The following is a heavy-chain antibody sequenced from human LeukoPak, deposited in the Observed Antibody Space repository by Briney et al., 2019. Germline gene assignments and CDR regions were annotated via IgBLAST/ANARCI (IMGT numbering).Heavy chain of an antibody. D-gene: IGHD2-8*01. Sequence: GRSLRLSCAASGFTFSDYTMNWVRQGPEKGLEWVSSISSSNSYIYYADSVKGRFTISRDNAKNSLYLQMNSLRAEDTAVYYCATGNGGLFDYWGQGTLVTVSS. V-gene: IGHV3-21*01. J-gene: IGHJ4*02. CDR3: ATGNGGLFDY. CDR1: GFTFSDYT. CDR2: ISSSNSYI.